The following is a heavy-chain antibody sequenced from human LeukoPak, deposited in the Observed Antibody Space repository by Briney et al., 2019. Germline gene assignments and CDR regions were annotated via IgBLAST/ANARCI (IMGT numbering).Heavy chain of an antibody. J-gene: IGHJ4*02. CDR1: GFTFSSYA. CDR2: TSGSGGST. V-gene: IGHV3-23*01. D-gene: IGHD6-13*01. CDR3: AKKEAAAGTFDY. Sequence: PGGSLRLSCAASGFTFSSYAMNWVRQASGKGLEWVSVTSGSGGSTYYADSVKGRFTISRDNSKNTLYLQMNSLRAEDTAVYYCAKKEAAAGTFDYWGQGTLVTVSS.